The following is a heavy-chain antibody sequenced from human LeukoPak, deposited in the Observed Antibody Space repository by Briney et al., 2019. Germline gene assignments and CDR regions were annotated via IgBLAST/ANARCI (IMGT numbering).Heavy chain of an antibody. V-gene: IGHV1-2*06. Sequence: ASVKVSCKASGYTFTAYHMHWVRQAPGQGLEWMGRINPNSGYTNYSQKFHGRVTITRDTSINKAYMELSRLRSDDTAVYYCARVAVAEFDYWGQGTLVTVCS. CDR3: ARVAVAEFDY. CDR2: INPNSGYT. D-gene: IGHD6-19*01. J-gene: IGHJ4*02. CDR1: GYTFTAYH.